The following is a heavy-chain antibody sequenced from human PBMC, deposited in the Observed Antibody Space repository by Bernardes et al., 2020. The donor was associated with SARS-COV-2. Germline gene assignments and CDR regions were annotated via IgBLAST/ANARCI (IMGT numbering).Heavy chain of an antibody. CDR2: IWYDGSNK. J-gene: IGHJ1*01. D-gene: IGHD1-26*01. V-gene: IGHV3-33*01. CDR1: GFTFSSYG. CDR3: ARDPPYRENYFQH. Sequence: GGSLRLSCAASGFTFSSYGMHWVRQAPGKGLEWVAVIWYDGSNKYYADSVKGRFTISRDNSKNTLYLQMNSLRAEDTAVYYCARDPPYRENYFQHWGQGTTVTVSS.